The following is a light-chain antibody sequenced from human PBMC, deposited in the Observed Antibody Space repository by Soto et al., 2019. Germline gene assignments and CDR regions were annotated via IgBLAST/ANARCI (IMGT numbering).Light chain of an antibody. Sequence: QSVLTQSSSASASLGSSVKLTCTLSSGHSSYIIAWHQQKPGKAPRYLMKLEGSGSYNKGSGVPDRFSCSSSGADRYLTISNLQFEDEADYYCETWDSNTRVFGGGTKLTVL. CDR3: ETWDSNTRV. V-gene: IGLV4-60*02. CDR2: LEGSGSY. J-gene: IGLJ2*01. CDR1: SGHSSYI.